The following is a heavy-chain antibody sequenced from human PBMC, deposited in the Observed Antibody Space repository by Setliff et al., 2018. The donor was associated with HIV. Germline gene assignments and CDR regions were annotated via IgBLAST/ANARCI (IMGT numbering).Heavy chain of an antibody. CDR3: ASWIRFPYPAPTEAMVRGVPHCYYYYYMDV. CDR2: INPNSGGT. D-gene: IGHD3-10*01. J-gene: IGHJ6*03. CDR1: GYTFTGYY. Sequence: GASVKVSCKASGYTFTGYYMHWVRQAPGQGLEWMGWINPNSGGTNYAQKFQGWVTMTRDTSISTAYMELSRLRSDDTAVYYCASWIRFPYPAPTEAMVRGVPHCYYYYYMDVWGKGTTVTVSS. V-gene: IGHV1-2*04.